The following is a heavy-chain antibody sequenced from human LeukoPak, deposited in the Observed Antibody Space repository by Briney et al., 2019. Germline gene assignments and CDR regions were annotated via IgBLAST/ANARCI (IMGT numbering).Heavy chain of an antibody. D-gene: IGHD5-24*01. CDR3: TRDFGWQQFDY. Sequence: PGGSLRLSCAASGFTFSSAWMTWVRQAPGKGPEWVANINGDGSERSYVASVKGRFTISRDNAKNSLYLQMNSLRAEDTAVYYCTRDFGWQQFDYWGQGTLVTVSS. CDR1: GFTFSSAW. V-gene: IGHV3-7*01. J-gene: IGHJ4*02. CDR2: INGDGSER.